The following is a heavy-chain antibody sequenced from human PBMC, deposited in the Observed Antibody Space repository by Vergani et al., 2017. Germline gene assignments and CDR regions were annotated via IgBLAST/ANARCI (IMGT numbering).Heavy chain of an antibody. V-gene: IGHV3-21*01. CDR2: ISSSSSYI. D-gene: IGHD3-22*01. CDR1: GFTFSSYS. Sequence: EVQLVESGGGLVKPGGSLRLSCAASGFTFSSYSMNWVRQATGNGLAWVSSISSSSSYIYYADSVKGRFTISGDNAKNSLYLQMNSLRAEDTAVYYCARGDYDSSGWGFDYWGQGTLVTVSS. J-gene: IGHJ4*02. CDR3: ARGDYDSSGWGFDY.